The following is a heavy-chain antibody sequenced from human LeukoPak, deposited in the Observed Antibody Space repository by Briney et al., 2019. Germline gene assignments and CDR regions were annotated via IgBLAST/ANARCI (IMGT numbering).Heavy chain of an antibody. D-gene: IGHD1-14*01. CDR2: IWYDGSKK. Sequence: PGRSLRLSCAASGFTFSSYGMHWVRQAPGKGLEWVAVIWYDGSKKYYADSVKGRFTISRDNSKNTLSLQMNSLRAEDTAVYYCAREPRRDYFDYWGQGTLVTVSS. J-gene: IGHJ4*02. V-gene: IGHV3-33*01. CDR1: GFTFSSYG. CDR3: AREPRRDYFDY.